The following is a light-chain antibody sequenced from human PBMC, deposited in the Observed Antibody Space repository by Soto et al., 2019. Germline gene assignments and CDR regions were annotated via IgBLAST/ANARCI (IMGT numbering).Light chain of an antibody. CDR1: QSLLHSNGYNY. CDR3: MQVLHSPLT. J-gene: IGKJ4*01. Sequence: VMTQSPLSLPVTPGEPASISCRSSQSLLHSNGYNYLSWYLQKPGQSPQLLIYLGSNRASGVPDRFTMKIRRGEAEDVGVYYCMQVLHSPLTFGGGTKVEIK. CDR2: LGS. V-gene: IGKV2-28*01.